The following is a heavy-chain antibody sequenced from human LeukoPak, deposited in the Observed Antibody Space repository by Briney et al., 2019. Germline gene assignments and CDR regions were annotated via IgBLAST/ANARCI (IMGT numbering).Heavy chain of an antibody. D-gene: IGHD2-15*01. CDR1: GFTFSSYW. Sequence: GGSLRLSCAASGFTFSSYWMSWVRQAPGKGREWVANIKQDGSEKYYVDSVKGRFTLSRDNAKNSLYLQMNSLRVEDAAVYYCARGGAYCSGGSCYTGRNWFDPWGQGTVVIVSS. CDR2: IKQDGSEK. J-gene: IGHJ5*02. V-gene: IGHV3-7*01. CDR3: ARGGAYCSGGSCYTGRNWFDP.